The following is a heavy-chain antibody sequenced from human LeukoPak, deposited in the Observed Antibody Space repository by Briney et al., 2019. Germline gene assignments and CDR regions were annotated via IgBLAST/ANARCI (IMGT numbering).Heavy chain of an antibody. Sequence: ASVKVSCKVSGYTLTELSMHWVRQAPGKGLEWMGGFDPEDGETIYAQKFQGRVTMTEDTSTDTAYVELSSLRSEDTAVYYCATGLDYYDSSGYGYWGQGTLVTVSS. D-gene: IGHD3-22*01. CDR1: GYTLTELS. J-gene: IGHJ4*02. CDR2: FDPEDGET. CDR3: ATGLDYYDSSGYGY. V-gene: IGHV1-24*01.